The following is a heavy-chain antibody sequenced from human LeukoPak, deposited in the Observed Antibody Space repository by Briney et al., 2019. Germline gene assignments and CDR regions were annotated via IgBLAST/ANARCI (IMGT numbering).Heavy chain of an antibody. Sequence: GSLRLSCAASGFTFSSYGMSWVRQAPGKGLEWVSGMSGSGGSTYYADSVKGRFTISRDNSKNTLYLQMNSLRAEDTALYYCAKSLHGSGSYYNYWGQGTLVTVSS. CDR1: GFTFSSYG. D-gene: IGHD3-10*01. CDR3: AKSLHGSGSYYNY. V-gene: IGHV3-23*01. CDR2: MSGSGGST. J-gene: IGHJ4*02.